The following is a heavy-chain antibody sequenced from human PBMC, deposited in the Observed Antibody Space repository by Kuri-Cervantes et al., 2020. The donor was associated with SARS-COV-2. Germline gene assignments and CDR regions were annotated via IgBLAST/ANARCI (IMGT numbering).Heavy chain of an antibody. D-gene: IGHD3-3*01. CDR2: INHSGST. J-gene: IGHJ5*02. CDR3: ARVGHHFSTDFWSGYREASNWFDP. Sequence: SETLSLTCTVSGGSISSSSYYWGWIRQPPGKGLEWIGEINHSGSTNYNPSLKSRVTISVDTSKNQFSLRLSSVTAADTAVYYCARVGHHFSTDFWSGYREASNWFDPWGQGTLVTVSS. V-gene: IGHV4-39*07. CDR1: GGSISSSSYY.